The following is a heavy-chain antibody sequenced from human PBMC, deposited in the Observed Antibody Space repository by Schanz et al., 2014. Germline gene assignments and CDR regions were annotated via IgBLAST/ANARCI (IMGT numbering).Heavy chain of an antibody. Sequence: EVELVESGGGLVKPGGSLRLSCVVSGFTFTNAWMSWVRQAPGKGLGWVGRIKSNTDGGTTDYATPVKGRFTISRDDSKNTLYLQMNSLKSEDTAVYYCASMATIPRNWFDPWGQGTLVTVSS. CDR2: IKSNTDGGTT. J-gene: IGHJ5*02. V-gene: IGHV3-15*01. D-gene: IGHD2-2*02. CDR3: ASMATIPRNWFDP. CDR1: GFTFTNAW.